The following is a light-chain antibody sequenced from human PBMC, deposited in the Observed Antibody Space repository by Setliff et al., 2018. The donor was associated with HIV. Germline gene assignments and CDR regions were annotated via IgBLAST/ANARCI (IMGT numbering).Light chain of an antibody. J-gene: IGLJ1*01. Sequence: QSALTQPRSVSGSPGQSVSISCTGTSSDIGTYNYVSWYQQYPGKAPKLLIFDVTKRPSGVPDRFSGSKSDNTASLTISGLQAEDEADYYRCSYAGSFRLYVFGTGTKVTVL. CDR3: CSYAGSFRLYV. V-gene: IGLV2-11*01. CDR1: SSDIGTYNY. CDR2: DVT.